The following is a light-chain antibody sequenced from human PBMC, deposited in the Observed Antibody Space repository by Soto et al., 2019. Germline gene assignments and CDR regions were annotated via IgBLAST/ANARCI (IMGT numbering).Light chain of an antibody. J-gene: IGKJ4*01. V-gene: IGKV3-11*01. CDR2: DAS. Sequence: EIVLTQSPATLYLSPGERATLSCWASQSVSTYLAWYQQKPGQAPRLLIYDASNRAAGVPARFSGSGSGTDFTLTISSLEPEDFAIYYCQQRTSLTFGGGTKVVI. CDR3: QQRTSLT. CDR1: QSVSTY.